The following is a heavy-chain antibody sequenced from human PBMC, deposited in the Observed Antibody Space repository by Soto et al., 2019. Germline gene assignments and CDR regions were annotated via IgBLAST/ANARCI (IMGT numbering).Heavy chain of an antibody. D-gene: IGHD3-3*01. CDR2: LSSSSSYI. V-gene: IGHV3-21*01. CDR1: RFTFSSYS. Sequence: EVQLVESGGGLVKHGGSLRLSCAASRFTFSSYSMNWVRQAPGKGLEWVSSLSSSSSYIYYADSVKGRLTISRDNAKNSLYLQMNSLRAEDTSVYYCARDRRNYDFWSGYCWFDPWGQGTLVTVSS. CDR3: ARDRRNYDFWSGYCWFDP. J-gene: IGHJ5*02.